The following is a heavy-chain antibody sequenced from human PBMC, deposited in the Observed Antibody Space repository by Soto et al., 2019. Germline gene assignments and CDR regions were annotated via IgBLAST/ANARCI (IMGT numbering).Heavy chain of an antibody. CDR3: ARDDVLRYFDWLAHYYYGMDV. J-gene: IGHJ6*02. CDR2: IKQDGSEK. Sequence: VGSLRLSCAASGFTFSSYRMSWVRQAPGKGLEWVANIKQDGSEKYYVDSVKGRFTISRDNAKNSLYLQMNSLRAEDTAVYYCARDDVLRYFDWLAHYYYGMDVWGQGTTVTVSS. V-gene: IGHV3-7*01. D-gene: IGHD3-9*01. CDR1: GFTFSSYR.